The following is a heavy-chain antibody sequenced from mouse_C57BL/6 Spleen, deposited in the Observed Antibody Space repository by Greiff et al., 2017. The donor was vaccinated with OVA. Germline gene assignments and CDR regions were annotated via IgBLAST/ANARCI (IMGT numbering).Heavy chain of an antibody. CDR2: INPNNGGT. CDR1: GYTFTDYN. V-gene: IGHV1-18*01. D-gene: IGHD2-5*01. Sequence: EVKLQESGPELVKPGASVKIPCKASGYTFTDYNMDWVKQSHGKSLEWIGDINPNNGGTIYNQKFKGKATLTVDKSSSTAYMELRSLTSEDTAVYYCARAGYSNYAYYFDYWGQGTTLTVSS. J-gene: IGHJ2*01. CDR3: ARAGYSNYAYYFDY.